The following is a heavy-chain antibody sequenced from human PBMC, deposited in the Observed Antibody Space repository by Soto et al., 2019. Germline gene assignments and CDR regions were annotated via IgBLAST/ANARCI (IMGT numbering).Heavy chain of an antibody. D-gene: IGHD3-16*01. CDR1: GFSFSNYW. CDR2: IKQDGSGN. J-gene: IGHJ4*02. V-gene: IGHV3-7*01. CDR3: ASDVSEDDYIWGSCPPGDH. Sequence: EVQLVESGGGLVQPGGSLRLSCAASGFSFSNYWMSWVRQAPGKGLEWVANIKQDGSGNYYVDSVKGRFTISRDNAKKSIYLQLNRLRAEDTAVYSCASDVSEDDYIWGSCPPGDHWGQGTLVTVSS.